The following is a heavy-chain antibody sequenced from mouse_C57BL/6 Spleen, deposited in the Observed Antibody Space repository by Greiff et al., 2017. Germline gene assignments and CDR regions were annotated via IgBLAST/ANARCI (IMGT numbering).Heavy chain of an antibody. CDR3: GGTTVVAHWYFDV. Sequence: EVMLVESGGGLVQPKGSLKLSCAASGFSFNTYAMNWVRQAPGKGLEWVARIRSKSNNYATYYADSVKDRFTISRDDSESMLYLQMNNLKTEDTAMYYCGGTTVVAHWYFDVWGTGTTVTVSS. CDR2: IRSKSNNYAT. CDR1: GFSFNTYA. J-gene: IGHJ1*03. D-gene: IGHD1-1*01. V-gene: IGHV10-1*01.